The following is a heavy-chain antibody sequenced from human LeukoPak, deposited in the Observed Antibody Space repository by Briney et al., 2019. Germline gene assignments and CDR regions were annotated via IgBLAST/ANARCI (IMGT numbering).Heavy chain of an antibody. Sequence: GGSLRLSCAASGFTFTTYSMNWVRQAPGKGLEWVSAISSSSSYIYYADSVKGRFTISRDNAKNTLYLQMSGLRVDDTAVYHCASDSPYYGMDVWGQGTTVTVSS. V-gene: IGHV3-21*01. CDR3: ASDSPYYGMDV. CDR1: GFTFTTYS. CDR2: ISSSSSYI. J-gene: IGHJ6*02.